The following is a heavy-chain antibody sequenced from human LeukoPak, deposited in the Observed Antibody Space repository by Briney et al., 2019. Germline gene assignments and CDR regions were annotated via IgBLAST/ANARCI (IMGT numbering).Heavy chain of an antibody. J-gene: IGHJ4*02. Sequence: ASVKVSCKASGYTFTSYGISWVRQAPGQGLEWMGWISVYNGNTNYAQKFQGRVTMTRDTSISTAYVELSRLRSDDTAVYYCVRDLCSGGSCLDYWGQGTLVTVSS. CDR3: VRDLCSGGSCLDY. CDR1: GYTFTSYG. V-gene: IGHV1-18*01. D-gene: IGHD2-15*01. CDR2: ISVYNGNT.